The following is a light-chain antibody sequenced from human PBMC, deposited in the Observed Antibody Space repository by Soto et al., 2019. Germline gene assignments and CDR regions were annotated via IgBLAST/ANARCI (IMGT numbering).Light chain of an antibody. J-gene: IGKJ5*01. CDR2: GAS. Sequence: EIVLTQSPGTLSLSPGERATLSCRASQSVSSSYLAWYQQKPGQATRLLIYGASSRATGIPDRFSGSGSGTDFTITISRLEPEDFAVYYCQKYGSSITFGQGTRLEIK. CDR3: QKYGSSIT. V-gene: IGKV3-20*01. CDR1: QSVSSSY.